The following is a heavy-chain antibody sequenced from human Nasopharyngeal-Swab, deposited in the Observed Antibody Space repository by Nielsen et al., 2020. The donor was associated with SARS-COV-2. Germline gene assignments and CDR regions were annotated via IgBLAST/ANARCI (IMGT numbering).Heavy chain of an antibody. V-gene: IGHV3-30*02. CDR2: IRYDGSNK. CDR1: GLIFSNYY. J-gene: IGHJ3*02. CDR3: ATELWELAGGAFDI. Sequence: GGSLRLSCAASGLIFSNYYMHWVRQAQGKGIEWVAVIRYDGSNKYYADSVAGRFTISRDNSKNTLYLQMNSLRAEDTAVYYCATELWELAGGAFDIWCQGTMVTVSS. D-gene: IGHD1-26*01.